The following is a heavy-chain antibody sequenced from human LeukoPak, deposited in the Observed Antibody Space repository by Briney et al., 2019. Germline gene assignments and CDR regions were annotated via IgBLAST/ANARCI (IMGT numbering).Heavy chain of an antibody. Sequence: GGSLRLSCAASGFTFSDYYMGWIRQPPEKGPEWVSDISSGSTYTNYADSVMGRFTISRDNAKTPLYLQMTSLRAEDTALYYCAIHFLGIPVAGVSDYWGQVTLVTVSS. D-gene: IGHD6-19*01. CDR3: AIHFLGIPVAGVSDY. CDR2: ISSGSTYT. J-gene: IGHJ4*02. CDR1: GFTFSDYY. V-gene: IGHV3-11*03.